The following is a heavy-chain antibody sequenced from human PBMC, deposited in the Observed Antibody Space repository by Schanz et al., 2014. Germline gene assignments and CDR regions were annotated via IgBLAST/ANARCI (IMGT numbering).Heavy chain of an antibody. CDR1: GFIFNDYY. D-gene: IGHD7-27*01. CDR3: ARENLNWEAFDI. J-gene: IGHJ3*02. CDR2: ISRDGTTS. Sequence: VQLVESGGGLVQPGGSLRLSCAASGFIFNDYYMNWIRQAPGKGLEWLSYISRDGTTSYYADSVKGRFTISRDNDKNSLYLEMTSLRGEDTAVYYCARENLNWEAFDIWGQGTVVTVSS. V-gene: IGHV3-11*01.